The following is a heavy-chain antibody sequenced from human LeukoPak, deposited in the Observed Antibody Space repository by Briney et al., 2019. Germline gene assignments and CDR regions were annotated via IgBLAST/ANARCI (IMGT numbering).Heavy chain of an antibody. D-gene: IGHD6-6*01. J-gene: IGHJ4*02. CDR2: IYYSGSA. Sequence: SETLSLTCTVSGGSISSSSYYWGWIRQPPGKGLEWIGSIYYSGSAYYNPSLKSRVTISVDTSKNQFSLKLSSVTAADTAVYYCARGVARSSKFHFSYYFDYWGQGTLVTVSS. CDR3: ARGVARSSKFHFSYYFDY. CDR1: GGSISSSSYY. V-gene: IGHV4-39*01.